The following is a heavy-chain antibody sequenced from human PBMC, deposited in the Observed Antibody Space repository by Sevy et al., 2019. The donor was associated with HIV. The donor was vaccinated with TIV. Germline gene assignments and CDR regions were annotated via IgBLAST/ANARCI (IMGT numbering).Heavy chain of an antibody. CDR1: RGSVTSDSYY. Sequence: SETLSLTCSVSRGSVTSDSYYWGWVRQPPGKGLEWIGTVYYSGTTYYNPSLKSRVTISVDTSNNQFSLRLDSVTAADSAVYSWATHQDLGGGAASDSWGQGALVTVSS. CDR3: ATHQDLGGGAASDS. J-gene: IGHJ4*02. D-gene: IGHD3-16*01. CDR2: VYYSGTT. V-gene: IGHV4-39*01.